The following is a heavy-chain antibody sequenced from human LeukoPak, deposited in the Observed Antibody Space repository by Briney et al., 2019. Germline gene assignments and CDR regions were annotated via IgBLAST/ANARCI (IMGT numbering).Heavy chain of an antibody. CDR3: AKDPYYYDSSGYGYGMDV. D-gene: IGHD3-22*01. CDR2: ISGSGGST. CDR1: GFSFSSYA. Sequence: PGGSLRLSCAASGFSFSSYAMAWVRQAPGKGLEWVSTISGSGGSTHYADSVKGRFTISRDNSKNTLYLRMNSLRAEDTAVYYCAKDPYYYDSSGYGYGMDVWGQGTTVTVSS. J-gene: IGHJ6*02. V-gene: IGHV3-23*01.